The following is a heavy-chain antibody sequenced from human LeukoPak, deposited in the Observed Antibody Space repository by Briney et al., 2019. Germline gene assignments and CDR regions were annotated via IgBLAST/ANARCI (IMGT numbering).Heavy chain of an antibody. CDR1: GFTFSIYG. Sequence: GGSLRLSCAASGFTFSIYGMSWVRQAPGKGLEWVAKMNEYGSEIFYVDSVKGRFTISRDNAKNSLYLQMNRLRAEDTAVYYCARPRGCGTSRCNNFDYWGQGTLVTVSS. J-gene: IGHJ4*02. V-gene: IGHV3-7*01. D-gene: IGHD2-21*01. CDR3: ARPRGCGTSRCNNFDY. CDR2: MNEYGSEI.